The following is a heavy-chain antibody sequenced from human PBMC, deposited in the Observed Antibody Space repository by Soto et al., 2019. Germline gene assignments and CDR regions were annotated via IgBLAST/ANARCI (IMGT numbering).Heavy chain of an antibody. J-gene: IGHJ6*02. D-gene: IGHD6-13*01. CDR3: ASSAGLDHLLNYYGLNV. CDR2: IIPVLGTP. Sequence: ASVKVSCKASGGTFTSTAFSWVRQAPGQGLEWMGGIIPVLGTPNCAQKFQARLTVTADASTTTVHMELSSLRSDDTAVYYCASSAGLDHLLNYYGLNVWGQGTTVTVSS. CDR1: GGTFTSTA. V-gene: IGHV1-69*13.